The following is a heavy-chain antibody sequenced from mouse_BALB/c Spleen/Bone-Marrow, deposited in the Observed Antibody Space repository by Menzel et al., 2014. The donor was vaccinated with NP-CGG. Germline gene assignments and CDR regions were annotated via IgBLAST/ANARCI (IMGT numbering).Heavy chain of an antibody. CDR3: ARGGGLRGLYPMDY. CDR2: ISSGGGT. Sequence: EVKLMESGGGLVKPGGSLKLSCAGSGFTFSSYAMSWGRQTPEKRLEWVASISSGGGTYYPASVKGRFTISRDNVRNILYLQMSSLRSEDTAMYYCARGGGLRGLYPMDYWGQGTSVTVPS. V-gene: IGHV5-6-5*01. CDR1: GFTFSSYA. D-gene: IGHD2-4*01. J-gene: IGHJ4*01.